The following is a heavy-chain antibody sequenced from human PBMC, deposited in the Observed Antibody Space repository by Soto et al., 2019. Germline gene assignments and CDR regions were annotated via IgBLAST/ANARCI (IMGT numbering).Heavy chain of an antibody. CDR3: ARGYYYDSSGDTNWCDP. D-gene: IGHD3-22*01. CDR1: GGSISSYD. J-gene: IGHJ5*02. Sequence: KLSETLALTCTGSGGSISSYDWRWLRQPPGKGLEWIGYIYYSGSTKYNPSLKCPVTISVDTSKNQFSLKLSPVTAADPAVYYCARGYYYDSSGDTNWCDPWGPLPLVTVS. V-gene: IGHV4-59*01. CDR2: IYYSGST.